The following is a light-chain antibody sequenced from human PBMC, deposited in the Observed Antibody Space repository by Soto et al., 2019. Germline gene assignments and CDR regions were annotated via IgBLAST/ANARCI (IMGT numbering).Light chain of an antibody. J-gene: IGKJ1*01. CDR1: QSVSSSY. CDR3: QQYKIYST. V-gene: IGKV3-20*01. CDR2: GAS. Sequence: EIVLTQSPGTLSLSPGERATLSCRASQSVSSSYLAWYQQKPGQAPRLLIYGASSRATGIPDRFSGSGSGTDFTLTISRLEPEDFAVYYCQQYKIYSTFGQGTKVEIK.